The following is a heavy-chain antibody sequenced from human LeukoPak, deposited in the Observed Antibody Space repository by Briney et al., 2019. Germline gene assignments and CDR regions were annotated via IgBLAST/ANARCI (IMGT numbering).Heavy chain of an antibody. V-gene: IGHV5-51*01. J-gene: IGHJ4*02. CDR2: IYPGDSDT. Sequence: GESLKISCRGSGYTFTNYWVGWVRQMPGKGLEWMGIIYPGDSDTRYSPSFQGQVTISADKSISTAYLQWSSLKASDTAMYYCARSASVGSSLDYWGQGTLVTVSS. CDR1: GYTFTNYW. D-gene: IGHD6-19*01. CDR3: ARSASVGSSLDY.